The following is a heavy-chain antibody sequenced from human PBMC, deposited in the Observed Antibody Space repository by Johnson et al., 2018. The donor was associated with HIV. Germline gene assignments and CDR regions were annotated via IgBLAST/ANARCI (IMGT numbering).Heavy chain of an antibody. Sequence: VQLVESGGGLVQSGGSLRLSCAASGFTFSRHAMSWVRQAPGKGLDWVSAISGSGGRTYYGDSVKGRFTISRDNSKNTLYLQMKSLRAEDTAVYYCAKDLFGGVLVVWAFDIWGQGAMVTVSS. J-gene: IGHJ3*02. V-gene: IGHV3-23*04. CDR3: AKDLFGGVLVVWAFDI. CDR1: GFTFSRHA. CDR2: ISGSGGRT. D-gene: IGHD3-10*02.